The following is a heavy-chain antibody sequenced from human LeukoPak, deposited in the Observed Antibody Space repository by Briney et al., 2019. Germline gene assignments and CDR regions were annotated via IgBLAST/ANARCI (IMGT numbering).Heavy chain of an antibody. CDR3: AGHYGSGRYHYYYMDV. V-gene: IGHV3-74*01. J-gene: IGHJ6*03. CDR1: RLIFSSYW. Sequence: GGSLRLSCAASRLIFSSYWMHWVRQAPGKGLVWISRINSDGSSTIYADSVKSRFTISRDYAKNTVYLQRNSLRVDDTAVYYCAGHYGSGRYHYYYMDVWGRGTTITVSS. D-gene: IGHD3-10*01. CDR2: INSDGSST.